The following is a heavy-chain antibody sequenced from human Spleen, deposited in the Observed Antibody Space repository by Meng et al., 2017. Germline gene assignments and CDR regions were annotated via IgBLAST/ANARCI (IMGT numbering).Heavy chain of an antibody. Sequence: GESLKISCAASGFTFSDNAMTWVRQAPGKGLEWVSAISGSGGSTYYADSVKGRFTISRDNAKNSLYLQMNSLRAEDTAVYYCASKGSGSYYYYYYYGMDVWGQGTTVTVSS. CDR1: GFTFSDNA. J-gene: IGHJ6*02. CDR2: ISGSGGST. V-gene: IGHV3-23*01. D-gene: IGHD3-10*01. CDR3: ASKGSGSYYYYYYYGMDV.